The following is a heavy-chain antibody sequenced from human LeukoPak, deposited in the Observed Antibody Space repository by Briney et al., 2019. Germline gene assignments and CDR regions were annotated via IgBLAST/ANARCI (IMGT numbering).Heavy chain of an antibody. J-gene: IGHJ4*02. CDR2: IYYSGNT. D-gene: IGHD2-21*02. CDR1: GGSISSGAYY. CDR3: ARGPPYIVVVTAIGFFDY. V-gene: IGHV4-31*03. Sequence: SQTLSLTCTVSGGSISSGAYYWTWIRQHPGNGLEWIGYIYYSGNTNYNPSLKSRVTISVDTSKNQFSLKLSSVTAADTAVYYCARGPPYIVVVTAIGFFDYWGQGALVTVSS.